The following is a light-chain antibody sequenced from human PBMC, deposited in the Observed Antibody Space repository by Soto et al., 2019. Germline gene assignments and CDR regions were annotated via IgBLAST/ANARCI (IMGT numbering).Light chain of an antibody. CDR3: QQRPNWPLT. Sequence: EIVLTQSPATLSLSPGERATLSCRASQSISSHLAWYQQKPGQAPRLLIYDASNRATGIPVRFSGSGSGTDFTLTINSLEPEDFAVYYCQQRPNWPLTFGGGTQVENK. J-gene: IGKJ4*01. CDR1: QSISSH. V-gene: IGKV3-11*01. CDR2: DAS.